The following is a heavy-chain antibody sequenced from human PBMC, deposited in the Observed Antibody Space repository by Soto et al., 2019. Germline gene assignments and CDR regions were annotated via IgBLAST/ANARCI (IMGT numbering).Heavy chain of an antibody. CDR3: ARARHIVVGPAANPFVQDAFDF. V-gene: IGHV4-34*01. D-gene: IGHD2-2*01. J-gene: IGHJ3*01. CDR1: GGSFSGYY. CDR2: INHSGST. Sequence: QVQLQQWGAGLLKPSETMSLTCAVFGGSFSGYYWSWIRQPPGKGLEWIGEINHSGSTNYNPSLKSRVTISVDTSKNQFSQKLRSVTAADTAVYYCARARHIVVGPAANPFVQDAFDFWGKGTMVTVCS.